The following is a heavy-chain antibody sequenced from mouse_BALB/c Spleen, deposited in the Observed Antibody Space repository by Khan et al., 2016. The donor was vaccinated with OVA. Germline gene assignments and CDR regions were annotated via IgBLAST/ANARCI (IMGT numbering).Heavy chain of an antibody. Sequence: EVELVESGGGVVKPGGSLKLSCSASGFTFSSFAMSWFRQTPEKRLEWVATISTGGHYTFYPVSVKGRFTISRDNARNTLYLQMSSRRSEDTAMYYCARSLVDYYAMDYWGQGTSVTVSS. CDR3: ARSLVDYYAMDY. D-gene: IGHD2-2*01. CDR2: ISTGGHYT. J-gene: IGHJ4*01. CDR1: GFTFSSFA. V-gene: IGHV5-9-3*01.